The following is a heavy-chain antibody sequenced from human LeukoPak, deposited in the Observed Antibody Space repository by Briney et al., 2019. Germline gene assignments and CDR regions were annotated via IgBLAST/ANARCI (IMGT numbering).Heavy chain of an antibody. CDR2: IYPGDSDT. Sequence: GESLKISCKGSGYSFTSYWIGWVRQMPGKGLEWMGIIYPGDSDTRYSPSFQGQVTISADKSISTAYLQWSSLKASDTAMCYCARLSRPKWDAFDIWGQGTMVTVSS. J-gene: IGHJ3*02. V-gene: IGHV5-51*01. CDR3: ARLSRPKWDAFDI. CDR1: GYSFTSYW. D-gene: IGHD2-2*01.